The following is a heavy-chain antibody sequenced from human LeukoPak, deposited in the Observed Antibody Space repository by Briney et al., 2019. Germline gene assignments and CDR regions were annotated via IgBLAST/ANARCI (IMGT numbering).Heavy chain of an antibody. J-gene: IGHJ5*02. CDR1: GFTFSSYD. D-gene: IGHD4-17*01. CDR3: AKGPDGYGDYVGPFDD. V-gene: IGHV3-23*01. CDR2: ISGSGGRT. Sequence: GGSLRLSCAASGFTFSSYDMSWVRQAPGKGLEWVSAISGSGGRTYYGDSVKGRFTISRDSSKNTLYLQMNSLRAEDTAVYYCAKGPDGYGDYVGPFDDWGQGTLVTVSS.